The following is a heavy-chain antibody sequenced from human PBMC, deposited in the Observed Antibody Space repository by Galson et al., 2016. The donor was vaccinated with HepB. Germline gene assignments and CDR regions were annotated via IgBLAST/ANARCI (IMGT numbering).Heavy chain of an antibody. J-gene: IGHJ4*02. CDR2: ISWNSGSI. Sequence: LRLSCAASGFKFDDFAMYWVRQAPGKGLEWVSGISWNSGSIGYADPVKGRFTISRDNAKNSLYLQMNSLRADDTALYYCAKNGRSDSTGYFDPYFDYWGRGTLVTVSA. CDR3: AKNGRSDSTGYFDPYFDY. D-gene: IGHD3-22*01. CDR1: GFKFDDFA. V-gene: IGHV3-9*01.